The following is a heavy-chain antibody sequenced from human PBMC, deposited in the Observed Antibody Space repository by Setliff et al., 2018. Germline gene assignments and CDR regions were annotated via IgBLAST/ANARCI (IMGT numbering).Heavy chain of an antibody. V-gene: IGHV3-74*01. CDR2: INGDGTIT. CDR1: GFTSSKYW. D-gene: IGHD7-27*01. Sequence: PGGSLRLSCGAFGFTSSKYWMYWVRQVPGKGLVWVSRINGDGTITNYADSVKGRFTISRDNAKNTLYLQMNSLRGEDTAVYFCASIDWGENFYNMDVWGKGTTVTVSS. CDR3: ASIDWGENFYNMDV. J-gene: IGHJ6*03.